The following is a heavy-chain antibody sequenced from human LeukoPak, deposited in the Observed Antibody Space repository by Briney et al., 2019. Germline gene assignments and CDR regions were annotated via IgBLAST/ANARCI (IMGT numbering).Heavy chain of an antibody. D-gene: IGHD5-12*01. Sequence: GGSLRLSCAASGFTFSNAWMSWVRQAPGKGLEWVGRIKSKTDGGTLDYAAPVKGRFTISRDDSKNTLYLQMNSLRADDTSRYYCTRVVAGRAGLMDVWGRGTTVTVSS. J-gene: IGHJ6*02. V-gene: IGHV3-15*05. CDR2: IKSKTDGGTL. CDR1: GFTFSNAW. CDR3: TRVVAGRAGLMDV.